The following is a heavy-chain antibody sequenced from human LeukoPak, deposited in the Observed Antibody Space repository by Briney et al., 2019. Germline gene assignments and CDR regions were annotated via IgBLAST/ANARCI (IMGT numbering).Heavy chain of an antibody. J-gene: IGHJ4*01. CDR1: GGSISSSSYL. Sequence: SETLSLTCTVSGGSISSSSYLWGWIRQPPGKGLEWIGRIYSSGCTHYNPSLESRVTISVDTSKNQFSLKLSSVTAADTAAYYCARSPRTVASAPFDYWGHGTLVTVSS. CDR2: IYSSGCT. V-gene: IGHV4-39*01. CDR3: ARSPRTVASAPFDY. D-gene: IGHD6-13*01.